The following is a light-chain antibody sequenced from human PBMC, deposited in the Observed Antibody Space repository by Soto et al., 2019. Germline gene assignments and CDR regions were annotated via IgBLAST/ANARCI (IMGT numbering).Light chain of an antibody. CDR3: CSYAGSYTFVV. CDR1: SSDVGGYNY. Sequence: QSALTQPRSVSGSPGQSVTISCTGTSSDVGGYNYVSWYQQQPGKAPKLMSYDVSKRPSGVPDRFSGSKSGNTASLTISGLQAEDEADYYCCSYAGSYTFVVFGGGTKLTGL. CDR2: DVS. J-gene: IGLJ2*01. V-gene: IGLV2-11*01.